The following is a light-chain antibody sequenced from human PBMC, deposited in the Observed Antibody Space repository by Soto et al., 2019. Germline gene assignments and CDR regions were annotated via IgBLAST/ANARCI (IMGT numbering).Light chain of an antibody. CDR2: AAS. CDR1: QRVDSY. CDR3: QQTYTSVAT. V-gene: IGKV1-39*01. J-gene: IGKJ1*01. Sequence: DIQVTQSPSSLSASVGDSVTFSCQTSQRVDSYIHWYQHQSGKPPKLLIYAASTLQDGVPSRFSGGGSGTAFSLIITGLQPGDSATYYCQQTYTSVATFGQGTKV.